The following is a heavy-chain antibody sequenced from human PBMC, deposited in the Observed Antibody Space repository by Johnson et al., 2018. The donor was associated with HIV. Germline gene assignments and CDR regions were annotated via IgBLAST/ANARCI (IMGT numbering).Heavy chain of an antibody. V-gene: IGHV3-20*04. Sequence: VQLVESGGGVVRPGGSLRLSCAASGFTFDDYGMSWVRQAPGKGLEWVSRINSDGSSTSYADSVKGQFTISRDNAKNTLYLQMNSLRAEDTAVYYCARDKAVGYSSGWHAFDIWGQGTMVTVSS. CDR2: INSDGSST. CDR3: ARDKAVGYSSGWHAFDI. D-gene: IGHD6-19*01. CDR1: GFTFDDYG. J-gene: IGHJ3*02.